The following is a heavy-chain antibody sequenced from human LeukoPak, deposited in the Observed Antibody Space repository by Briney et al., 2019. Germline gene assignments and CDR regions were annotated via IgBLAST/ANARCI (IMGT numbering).Heavy chain of an antibody. D-gene: IGHD4-17*01. CDR1: GGSISSSSYY. CDR3: ARDEPMGYGDYLNPLRAFDI. Sequence: SETLSLTCTVSGGSISSSSYYWGWIRQPPGKGLEWIGSIYYSGNTYYNPSLKSRVTISVDTSKNQFSLKLSSVTAADTAVYYCARDEPMGYGDYLNPLRAFDIWGQGTMVTVSS. V-gene: IGHV4-39*07. J-gene: IGHJ3*02. CDR2: IYYSGNT.